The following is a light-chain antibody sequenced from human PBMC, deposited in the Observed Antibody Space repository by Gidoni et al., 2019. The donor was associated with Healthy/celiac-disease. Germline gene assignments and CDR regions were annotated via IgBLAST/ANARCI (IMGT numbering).Light chain of an antibody. CDR3: QQSYSTPFT. CDR2: AAS. V-gene: IGKV1-39*01. J-gene: IGKJ3*01. CDR1: QSIRSY. Sequence: DIQITQSPSSLSASVGDRVTITCRASQSIRSYLNWYQQKPGKAPKLLIYAASSLQSGVPSRFSGSGSGTDFTLTISSLQPEDFATYYCQQSYSTPFTFGPGTKVDIK.